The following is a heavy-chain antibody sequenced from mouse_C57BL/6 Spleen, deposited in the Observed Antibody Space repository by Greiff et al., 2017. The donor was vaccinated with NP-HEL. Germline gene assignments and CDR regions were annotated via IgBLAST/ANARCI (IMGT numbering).Heavy chain of an antibody. V-gene: IGHV1-64*01. CDR1: GYTFTSYW. Sequence: QVQLQQSGAELVKPGASVKLSCKASGYTFTSYWMHWVKQRPGQGLEWIGMIHPNSGSTNYNEKFKSKATLTVDKSSSTAYMQLSSLTSEDSAVYYCAREDYDYDGMDYWGQGTSVTVSS. J-gene: IGHJ4*01. D-gene: IGHD2-4*01. CDR3: AREDYDYDGMDY. CDR2: IHPNSGST.